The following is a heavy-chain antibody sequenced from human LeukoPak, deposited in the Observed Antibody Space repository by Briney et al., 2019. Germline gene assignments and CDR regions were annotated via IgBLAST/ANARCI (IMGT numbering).Heavy chain of an antibody. CDR2: IYSGGST. J-gene: IGHJ3*02. D-gene: IGHD6-6*01. Sequence: PGGSLRLSCGASGFTVSTNYMSWVRQAQGKGLEWVSIIYSGGSTYYADSVRGRFTISRNDSKNTLYLQMNSLRAEDTAVYYCASYRYGSSFAFDIWGQGTMVTVSS. CDR3: ASYRYGSSFAFDI. V-gene: IGHV3-66*01. CDR1: GFTVSTNY.